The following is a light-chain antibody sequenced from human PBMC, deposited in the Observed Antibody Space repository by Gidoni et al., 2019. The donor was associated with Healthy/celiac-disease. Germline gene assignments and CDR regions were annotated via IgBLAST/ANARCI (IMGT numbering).Light chain of an antibody. V-gene: IGKV4-1*01. CDR3: QQYYSTSST. Sequence: DIVMTQSPDSLALSLGERATINCKSSQSVLYSSNNKNYFAWYQQKPGQPPKLLIYWASTRESGVPDRFSGSGSGTDFTLTISSLQAEDVAVYYCQQYYSTSSTFXXXTKLEIK. CDR1: QSVLYSSNNKNY. CDR2: WAS. J-gene: IGKJ2*01.